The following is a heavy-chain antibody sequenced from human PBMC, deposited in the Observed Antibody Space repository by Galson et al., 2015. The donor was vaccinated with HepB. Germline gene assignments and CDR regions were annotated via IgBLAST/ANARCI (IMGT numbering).Heavy chain of an antibody. Sequence: SLRLSCAASRFTFSRYWMHWVRQAPGKGLVWVSRINSDGGTTSYAAFVKGRFTISRDNAKNTLYLQMNSLRAEDTAVYYCARAIPYGDYYYYYAMDVWGQGTTVTVSS. CDR3: ARAIPYGDYYYYYAMDV. V-gene: IGHV3-74*01. CDR1: RFTFSRYW. J-gene: IGHJ6*02. D-gene: IGHD4-17*01. CDR2: INSDGGTT.